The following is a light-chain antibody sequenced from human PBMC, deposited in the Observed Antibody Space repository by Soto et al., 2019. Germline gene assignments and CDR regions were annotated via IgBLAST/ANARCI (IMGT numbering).Light chain of an antibody. CDR2: DAS. J-gene: IGKJ1*01. CDR1: HSVGTF. V-gene: IGKV3-11*01. CDR3: QQCNNWPQWT. Sequence: EIVLTQSPATVSLSPGERATLSCRASHSVGTFFALYQQKPGQAPRLLIYDASNRATGIPPRFSGSGSGTDFTLTISSLEPEDFAVYYCQQCNNWPQWTFGQGTKVDI.